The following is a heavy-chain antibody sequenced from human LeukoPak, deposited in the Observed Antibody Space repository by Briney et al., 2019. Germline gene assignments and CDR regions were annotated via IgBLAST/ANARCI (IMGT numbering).Heavy chain of an antibody. CDR2: FYHSGSP. J-gene: IGHJ6*03. D-gene: IGHD3-16*01. CDR3: ARMGPRFYYYYMDV. V-gene: IGHV4-59*01. Sequence: SETLSLTCTVSGDSISSYYWSWIRQSPGEGLEWIGNFYHSGSPNYNPSLKSRVTISVDTSKNQFSLKLNSVTAADTAVYYCARMGPRFYYYYMDVWGKGTTVTVSS. CDR1: GDSISSYY.